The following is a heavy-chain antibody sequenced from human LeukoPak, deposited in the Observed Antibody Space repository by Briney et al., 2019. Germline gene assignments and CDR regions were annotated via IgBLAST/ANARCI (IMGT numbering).Heavy chain of an antibody. CDR3: ARDVPTGRFDY. J-gene: IGHJ4*02. V-gene: IGHV4-39*07. CDR2: TYYSGTT. CDR1: GGSISSSSYY. Sequence: SETLSLTCTVSGGSISSSSYYWGWIRQPPGKGLEWIGSTYYSGTTYYNPSLKSRVTISVDTSKNQFSLKLTSVTAADTAVYYCARDVPTGRFDYWGQGTLVTVSS.